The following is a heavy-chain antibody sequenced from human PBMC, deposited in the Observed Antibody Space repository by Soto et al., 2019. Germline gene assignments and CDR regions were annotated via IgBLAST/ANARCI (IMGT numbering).Heavy chain of an antibody. V-gene: IGHV5-10-1*01. CDR2: IDPSDSYT. Sequence: PGESLKISCKGSGYSFTSYWISWVRQMPGKGLEWMGRIDPSDSYTNYSPSFQGHVTISADKSISTAYLQWSSLKASDTAMYYCATTTNAVAGTGNFDYWGQGTLVTVSS. D-gene: IGHD6-19*01. CDR3: ATTTNAVAGTGNFDY. CDR1: GYSFTSYW. J-gene: IGHJ4*02.